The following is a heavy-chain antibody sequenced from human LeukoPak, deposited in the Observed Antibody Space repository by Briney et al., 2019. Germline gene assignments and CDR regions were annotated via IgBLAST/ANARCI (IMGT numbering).Heavy chain of an antibody. CDR1: GGTFSSYA. CDR3: ARYYDILTGPNPTLYYYYGMDV. V-gene: IGHV1-69*13. CDR2: IIPIFGTA. J-gene: IGHJ6*02. Sequence: GASVKVSCKASGGTFSSYAISWVRQAPGQGLEWMGGIIPIFGTANYAQKFQGRVTITADESTSTAYMELSSLRSEDTAVYYCARYYDILTGPNPTLYYYYGMDVWGQGTTVTVSS. D-gene: IGHD3-9*01.